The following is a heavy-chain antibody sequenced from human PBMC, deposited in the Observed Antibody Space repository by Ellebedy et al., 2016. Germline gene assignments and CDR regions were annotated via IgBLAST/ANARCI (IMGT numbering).Heavy chain of an antibody. D-gene: IGHD2-21*01. J-gene: IGHJ5*02. V-gene: IGHV4-59*01. CDR1: GGSISDFY. CDR3: ARAGGGGESTGFAP. CDR2: INYIGSA. Sequence: SETLSLTCTVSGGSISDFYWSWIRQPPGKGLEWIGYINYIGSAAYNPSLKSRVTISLDSSKNQFSLKLTSVTAADTAMYYCARAGGGGESTGFAPWGQGTLVNVSS.